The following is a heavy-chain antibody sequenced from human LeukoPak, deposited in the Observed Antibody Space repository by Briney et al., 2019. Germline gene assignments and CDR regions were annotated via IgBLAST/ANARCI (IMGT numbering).Heavy chain of an antibody. V-gene: IGHV4-4*02. CDR3: ARGTGDYYAHDDAFDI. Sequence: SGTLSLTCAVSGGSISSGSWWGWIRQPPGKGLEWIGEIHHSGSTNYNPSLKSRVTISVDRSKNQFSLKLSPVTAADTAVYYCARGTGDYYAHDDAFDIWGQGTMVTVSS. CDR1: GGSISSGSW. D-gene: IGHD3-10*01. CDR2: IHHSGST. J-gene: IGHJ3*02.